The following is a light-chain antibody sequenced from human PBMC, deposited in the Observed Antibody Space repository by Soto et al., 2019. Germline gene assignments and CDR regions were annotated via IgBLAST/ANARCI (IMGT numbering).Light chain of an antibody. CDR3: QQYNNWPPLT. Sequence: EIVMTQSPATLSVSPGERATLSCRASQSVSSNLAWYQQKPGQAPRLLIYGASTRATGIPARFSGSGSGTEFPLTISSLQSEDFAVYYCQQYNNWPPLTFGQGTRLETK. V-gene: IGKV3D-15*01. CDR1: QSVSSN. CDR2: GAS. J-gene: IGKJ5*01.